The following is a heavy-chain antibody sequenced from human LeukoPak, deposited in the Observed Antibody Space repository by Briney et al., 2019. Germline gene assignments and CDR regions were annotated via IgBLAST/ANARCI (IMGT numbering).Heavy chain of an antibody. Sequence: GGSLRLSGAASGFTFSSYSMNWVRQAPGKGLEWVSYISSSSSTIYYADSVKGRFTISRDNAKNSLYLQMNSLRAEDTAVYYCAKDYLPAVYYYYGMDVWGQGTAVTVSS. V-gene: IGHV3-48*01. CDR2: ISSSSSTI. CDR1: GFTFSSYS. CDR3: AKDYLPAVYYYYGMDV. J-gene: IGHJ6*02. D-gene: IGHD3-10*01.